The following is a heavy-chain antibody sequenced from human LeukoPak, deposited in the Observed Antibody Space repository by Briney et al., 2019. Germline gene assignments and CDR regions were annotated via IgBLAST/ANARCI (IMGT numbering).Heavy chain of an antibody. CDR2: INHSGST. CDR1: GGSVSSDSYF. J-gene: IGHJ4*02. V-gene: IGHV4-39*07. CDR3: ASYGFGIGY. Sequence: SETLSLTCSVSGGSVSSDSYFWNWVRQPPGKGLEWIGEINHSGSTNYNPSLKSRVTISVDTSKNQFSLKLSSVTAADTAVYYCASYGFGIGYWGQGTLVTVSS. D-gene: IGHD3-10*01.